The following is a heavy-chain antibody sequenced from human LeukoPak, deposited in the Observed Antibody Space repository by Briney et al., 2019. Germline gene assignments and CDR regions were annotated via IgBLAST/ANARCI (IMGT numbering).Heavy chain of an antibody. D-gene: IGHD3-22*01. V-gene: IGHV1-46*01. CDR3: ARVPYDSSGYTSFQD. CDR1: GYTFTSYS. CDR2: INPSGGST. Sequence: GASVKVSCKASGYTFTSYSMHWLRQAPGQGLEWMGIINPSGGSTSYAQKFQGRVTMTRDTSTGTVYMELSSLRCEDTAVYYCARVPYDSSGYTSFQDWGQGTLVTVSS. J-gene: IGHJ1*01.